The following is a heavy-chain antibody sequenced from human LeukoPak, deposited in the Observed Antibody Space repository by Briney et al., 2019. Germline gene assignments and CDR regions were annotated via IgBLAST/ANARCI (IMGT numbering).Heavy chain of an antibody. J-gene: IGHJ4*02. V-gene: IGHV3-30-3*01. CDR1: GFTFSSYA. CDR3: ARGELWGITMIVVAPDY. Sequence: GRSLRLSCAASGFTFSSYAMHWVRQAPGKGLEWVADISYDGSNKYYADSVKGRFTISRDNSKNTLYLQMNSLRAEDTAVYYCARGELWGITMIVVAPDYWGQGTLVTVSS. D-gene: IGHD3-22*01. CDR2: ISYDGSNK.